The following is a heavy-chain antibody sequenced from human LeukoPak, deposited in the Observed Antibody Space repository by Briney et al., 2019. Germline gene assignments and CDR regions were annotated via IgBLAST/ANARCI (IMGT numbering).Heavy chain of an antibody. J-gene: IGHJ3*02. CDR3: AKGDPGVAVAGTIDI. D-gene: IGHD6-19*01. Sequence: GGSLRLSCAASGFTFSSNWMHWVRQAPGKGLVWVSHISTDARTITYADFVKGRFTISRDNSKNTLYLQMNSLRAEDTAVYYCAKGDPGVAVAGTIDIWGQGTMVTVSS. V-gene: IGHV3-74*01. CDR1: GFTFSSNW. CDR2: ISTDARTI.